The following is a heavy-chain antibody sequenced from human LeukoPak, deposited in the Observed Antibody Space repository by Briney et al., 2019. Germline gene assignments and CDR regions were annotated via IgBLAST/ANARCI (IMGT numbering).Heavy chain of an antibody. CDR2: IKQDGSEK. J-gene: IGHJ4*02. V-gene: IGHV3-7*01. Sequence: GGSLRLSCAASGFTFSSYWMSWVRQAPGEGLEWVANIKQDGSEKYYVDSVKGRFTISRDNAKNSLYLQMNSLRAEDTAVYYCARHSYYYGSGSYADYWGQGTLITVSS. D-gene: IGHD3-10*01. CDR1: GFTFSSYW. CDR3: ARHSYYYGSGSYADY.